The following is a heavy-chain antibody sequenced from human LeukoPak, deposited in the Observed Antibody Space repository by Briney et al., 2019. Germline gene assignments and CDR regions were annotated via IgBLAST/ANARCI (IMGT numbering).Heavy chain of an antibody. D-gene: IGHD2-15*01. CDR2: INPSGGST. CDR3: ARALIVGGSFDY. V-gene: IGHV1-46*01. J-gene: IGHJ4*02. Sequence: ASAKVSCKASGYTFTSYYMHWVRQAPGQGLEWMGIINPSGGSTSYAQKFQGRVTMTRDTSTSTVYMELSSLRSEDTAVYYCARALIVGGSFDYWGQGTLVTVSS. CDR1: GYTFTSYY.